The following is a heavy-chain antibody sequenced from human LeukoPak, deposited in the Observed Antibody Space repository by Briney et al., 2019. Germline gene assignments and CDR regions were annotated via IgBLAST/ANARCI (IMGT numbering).Heavy chain of an antibody. CDR2: MNSNSDNT. CDR3: ARGSVKNCSGGTCYSDY. Sequence: GASVKVSCKASGYTFTSYDINWVRQATGQGLEWMEWMNSNSDNTGYAQKFQGRVTMTRNTSISTAYMELSSLRSEDTAVYYCARGSVKNCSGGTCYSDYWGQGTLVTVSS. CDR1: GYTFTSYD. V-gene: IGHV1-8*01. J-gene: IGHJ4*02. D-gene: IGHD2-15*01.